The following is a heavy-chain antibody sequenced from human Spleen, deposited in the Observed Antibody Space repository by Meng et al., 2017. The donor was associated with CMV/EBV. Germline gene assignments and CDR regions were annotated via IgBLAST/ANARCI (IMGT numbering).Heavy chain of an antibody. CDR3: AREPREYDSSGHSRSY. V-gene: IGHV3-21*01. Sequence: FTCSSYSRNWGRQAPGKGLEWVSSISSSSSYIYYADSVKGRFTISRDNAKNSLYLQMNSLRAEDTAVYYCAREPREYDSSGHSRSYWGQGTLVTVSS. D-gene: IGHD3-22*01. CDR1: FTCSSYS. CDR2: ISSSSSYI. J-gene: IGHJ4*02.